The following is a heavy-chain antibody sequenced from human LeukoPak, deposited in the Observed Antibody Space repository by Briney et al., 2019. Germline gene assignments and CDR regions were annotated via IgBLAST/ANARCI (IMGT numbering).Heavy chain of an antibody. Sequence: GGSLRLSCAVSGFTFSDYYLSWIRQAPGKGLEWVSSISSSGSTIYYADSVKGRFTISRDNAKNSLYLQINSLRAEDTAVYYYAREFNGFDPWGQGTLVTVSS. V-gene: IGHV3-11*01. J-gene: IGHJ5*02. CDR2: ISSSGSTI. CDR3: AREFNGFDP. CDR1: GFTFSDYY.